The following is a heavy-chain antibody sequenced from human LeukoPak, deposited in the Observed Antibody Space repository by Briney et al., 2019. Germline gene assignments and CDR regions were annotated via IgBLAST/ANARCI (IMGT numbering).Heavy chain of an antibody. Sequence: SETLSLTCTLSGGSTSSGDYYWSWIRHPPGKGREWLGYIYDSGTTYNNPSHKSRVTISVDTSKNQFSLKLSSVTAADTAVYYCASTYYVFWSGYDLKCDYWGQGTMATVSS. D-gene: IGHD3-3*01. J-gene: IGHJ4*02. CDR1: GGSTSSGDYY. V-gene: IGHV4-30-4*08. CDR2: IYDSGTT. CDR3: ASTYYVFWSGYDLKCDY.